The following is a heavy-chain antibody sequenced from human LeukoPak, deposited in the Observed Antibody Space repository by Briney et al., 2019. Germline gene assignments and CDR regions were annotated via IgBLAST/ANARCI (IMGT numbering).Heavy chain of an antibody. J-gene: IGHJ5*02. CDR3: ARAVYDFWSGGGNWFDP. V-gene: IGHV4-30-2*01. CDR1: GGSISSGGYS. Sequence: PSETLSLTCAVSGGSISSGGYSWSWIRQPPGKGLEWIGYIYHSGSTYYNPSLKSRVTISVDRSKNQFSLKLSSVTAADTAVYYCARAVYDFWSGGGNWFDPWGQGTLVTVSS. D-gene: IGHD3-3*01. CDR2: IYHSGST.